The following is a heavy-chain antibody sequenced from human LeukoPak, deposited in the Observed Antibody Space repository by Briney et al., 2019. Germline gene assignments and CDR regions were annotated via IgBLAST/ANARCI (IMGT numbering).Heavy chain of an antibody. V-gene: IGHV4-61*02. Sequence: PSQTLSLTCTVSGASISSNNYWWNWIRQPAGKRLEWIGRVYTGSANYNPSLKSRVDISVDTSKNQFSLKLTSVTAADTAVYYCASLGSRDSWGQGTLVTVSS. J-gene: IGHJ4*02. CDR2: VYTGSA. CDR3: ASLGSRDS. CDR1: GASISSNNYW. D-gene: IGHD3-10*01.